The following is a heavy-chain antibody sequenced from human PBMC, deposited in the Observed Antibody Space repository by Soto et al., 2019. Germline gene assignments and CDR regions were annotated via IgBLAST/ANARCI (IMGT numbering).Heavy chain of an antibody. D-gene: IGHD3-16*01. CDR3: ARGQFATLTDF. Sequence: QVQLVQSGPEVKKPGAPVKISCQASGYTFTDFDINWVRQATGQGLEWMGWMNPNTGNTRYAQRFQGRLTMTRDTSISTGYMEMGSLTSEDTAVYYCARGQFATLTDFWGQGTLVTVSS. CDR1: GYTFTDFD. CDR2: MNPNTGNT. J-gene: IGHJ4*02. V-gene: IGHV1-8*02.